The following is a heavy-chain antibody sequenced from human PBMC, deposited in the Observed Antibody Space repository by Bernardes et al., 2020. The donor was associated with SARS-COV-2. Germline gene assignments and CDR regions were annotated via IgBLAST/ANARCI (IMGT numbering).Heavy chain of an antibody. CDR3: ARSMEGYTSGWYHDY. Sequence: SETLSLTCTVSGGSISSYYWSWIRQPPGKGLEWIGYIYYSGSTNYNPSLKSRVTISVDTSKNQFSLKLSSVTAADTAVDYCARSMEGYTSGWYHDYWGQGT. CDR2: IYYSGST. J-gene: IGHJ4*02. V-gene: IGHV4-59*01. D-gene: IGHD6-19*01. CDR1: GGSISSYY.